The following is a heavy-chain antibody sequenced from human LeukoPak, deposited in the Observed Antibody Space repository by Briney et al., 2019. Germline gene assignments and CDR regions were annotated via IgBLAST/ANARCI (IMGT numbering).Heavy chain of an antibody. CDR3: ARDPSSVTLYFFDY. J-gene: IGHJ4*02. Sequence: ASVKISCKASGYTFRGNYIHWLRQAPGQGLEWMGWIDANNGDTKSAQKFQGRVTISRDTSISTAYMDLSSLSPDDAAVYYCARDPSSVTLYFFDYWGQGTLVTVSS. CDR2: IDANNGDT. V-gene: IGHV1-2*02. D-gene: IGHD4-11*01. CDR1: GYTFRGNY.